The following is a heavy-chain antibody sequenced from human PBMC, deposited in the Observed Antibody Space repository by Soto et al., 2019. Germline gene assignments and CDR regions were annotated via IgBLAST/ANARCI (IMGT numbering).Heavy chain of an antibody. CDR3: ARGTFITARAYYFDY. CDR1: GGTFSSYA. D-gene: IGHD6-6*01. J-gene: IGHJ4*02. Sequence: SVKPCCKASGGTFSSYAISWVRQAPGQGLEWMGGIIPIFGTANYAQKFQGRVTITADKSTSTAYMELSSLRSEDTAVYYCARGTFITARAYYFDYWGQGTLVTVSS. CDR2: IIPIFGTA. V-gene: IGHV1-69*06.